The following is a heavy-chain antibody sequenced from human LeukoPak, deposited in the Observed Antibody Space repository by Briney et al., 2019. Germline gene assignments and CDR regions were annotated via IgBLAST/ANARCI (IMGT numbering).Heavy chain of an antibody. Sequence: GGSLRLSCAASGFTFSDYYMSWIRQAPGKGLEWVSYISSSGTTIYYADSVKGRFTISRDNAKNSLYLQMNSLRAEDTAVYYCARDRSVYYYGSGSYYVDYWGQGTLVTVSS. CDR1: GFTFSDYY. J-gene: IGHJ4*02. CDR2: ISSSGTTI. D-gene: IGHD3-10*01. CDR3: ARDRSVYYYGSGSYYVDY. V-gene: IGHV3-11*01.